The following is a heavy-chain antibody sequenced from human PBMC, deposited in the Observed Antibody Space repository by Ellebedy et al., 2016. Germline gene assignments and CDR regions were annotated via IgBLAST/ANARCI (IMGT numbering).Heavy chain of an antibody. CDR3: ARVDGGYYYYGMDV. D-gene: IGHD3-9*01. CDR1: GFTFADYA. CDR2: ISWNSGNI. J-gene: IGHJ6*02. Sequence: GGSLRLXCAASGFTFADYAMHWVRQAPGKGLEWVSGISWNSGNIGYADSVKGRLTISRDNAKKSLYVQMNSLRAEDTALYYCARVDGGYYYYGMDVWGQGTTVTVSS. V-gene: IGHV3-9*01.